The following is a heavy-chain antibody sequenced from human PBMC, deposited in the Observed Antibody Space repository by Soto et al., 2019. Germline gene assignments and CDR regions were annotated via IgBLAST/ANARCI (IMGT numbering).Heavy chain of an antibody. D-gene: IGHD5-18*01. CDR1: GFTFSDYY. V-gene: IGHV3-11*01. CDR3: ARDPTAMARNNWFDP. CDR2: ISSSGSTI. J-gene: IGHJ5*02. Sequence: VGSVRLYCAASGFTFSDYYMSWIRQAPGKGLEWVSYISSSGSTIYYADSVKGRFTISRDNAKNSLYLQMNSLRAEDTAVYYCARDPTAMARNNWFDPWGQGTLVTVSS.